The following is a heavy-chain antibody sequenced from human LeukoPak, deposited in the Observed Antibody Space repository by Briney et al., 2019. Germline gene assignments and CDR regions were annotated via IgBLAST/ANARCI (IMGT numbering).Heavy chain of an antibody. CDR3: ARSLRVRGVPDYMDV. V-gene: IGHV3-53*01. J-gene: IGHJ6*03. CDR2: IYKNAIT. D-gene: IGHD3-10*01. CDR1: GFTFGDYA. Sequence: PGGSLRLSCTASGFTFGDYAMSWFRQAPGKGLEWVSVIYKNAITYYADTVKGRFTISRDNSKNMLYLQMNSLGAEDTAVYYCARSLRVRGVPDYMDVWGKGTTVTISS.